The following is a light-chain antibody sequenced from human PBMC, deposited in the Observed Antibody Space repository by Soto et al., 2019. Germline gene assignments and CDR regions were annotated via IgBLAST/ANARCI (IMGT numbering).Light chain of an antibody. V-gene: IGLV1-40*01. CDR3: QSYDSSLV. CDR2: GNS. CDR1: SSNIGAGYD. Sequence: QSVLTQPPSVSGAPGQRVTISCTGSSSNIGAGYDVHWYQQLPGTAPKLLIYGNSNRPSGVPDRFSGSKSGTSASLAITGLQAEDEADYYCQSYDSSLVFGGGTQLTGL. J-gene: IGLJ2*01.